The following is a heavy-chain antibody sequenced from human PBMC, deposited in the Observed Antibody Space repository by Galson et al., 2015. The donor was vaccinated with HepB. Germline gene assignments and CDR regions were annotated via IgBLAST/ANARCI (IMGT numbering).Heavy chain of an antibody. J-gene: IGHJ6*02. V-gene: IGHV3-33*01. CDR2: IWYDGSNK. D-gene: IGHD3-10*01. CDR1: GFTFSSYG. Sequence: SLRLSCAASGFTFSSYGMHWVRQAPGKGLEWVAVIWYDGSNKYYADSVKGRFTISRDNSKNTLYLQMNSLRAEDTAVYYCARDMVRTNYYGMDVWGQGTTVTVPS. CDR3: ARDMVRTNYYGMDV.